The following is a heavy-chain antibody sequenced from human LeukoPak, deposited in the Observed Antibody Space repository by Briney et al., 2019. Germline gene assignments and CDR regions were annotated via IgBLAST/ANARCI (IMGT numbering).Heavy chain of an antibody. CDR2: IYHSGGT. V-gene: IGHV4-39*07. Sequence: PSETLSLTCTVSGVSISSSNSYWGWIRQPPGKGLEWIGTIYHSGGTYYNPSLKSRVIISVDTSKNQFSLKLSSVTAADTAVYFCTTTYYDTNKPWDWGQGTLVTVSS. D-gene: IGHD3-22*01. CDR1: GVSISSSNSY. J-gene: IGHJ4*02. CDR3: TTTYYDTNKPWD.